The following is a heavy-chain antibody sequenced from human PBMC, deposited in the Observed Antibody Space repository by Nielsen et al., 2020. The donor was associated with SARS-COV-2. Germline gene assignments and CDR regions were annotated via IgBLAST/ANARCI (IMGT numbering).Heavy chain of an antibody. CDR2: ISYDGNNK. CDR3: TKRGLCSSANCYHHFDS. Sequence: GESLKISCEASGFTFTNYGMHWVRQAPGKGLEWVAVISYDGNNKYYVDSVKGRFTISRDNSKNTLFLQMNSLRAEDTAVYYCTKRGLCSSANCYHHFDSWGLGTLVTVSS. J-gene: IGHJ4*02. D-gene: IGHD2-2*01. CDR1: GFTFTNYG. V-gene: IGHV3-33*05.